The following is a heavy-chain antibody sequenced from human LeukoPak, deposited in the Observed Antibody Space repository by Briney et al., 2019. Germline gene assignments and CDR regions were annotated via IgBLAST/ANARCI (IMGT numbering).Heavy chain of an antibody. Sequence: PGGSLRLSRAASGFTFSSYSMNWVRQAPGKGLEWVSSITFSSSYIYYADSVKGRFTISRDNAKNSLYLQMDSLRDEDTAVYFCARFQSGSYYSDYWGQGTLVTVSS. V-gene: IGHV3-21*01. CDR1: GFTFSSYS. CDR2: ITFSSSYI. J-gene: IGHJ4*02. D-gene: IGHD1-26*01. CDR3: ARFQSGSYYSDY.